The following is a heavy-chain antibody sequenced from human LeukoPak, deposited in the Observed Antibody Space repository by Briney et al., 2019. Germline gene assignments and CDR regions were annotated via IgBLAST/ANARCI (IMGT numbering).Heavy chain of an antibody. V-gene: IGHV5-51*01. CDR1: GYSFSTYW. D-gene: IGHD2-2*01. CDR3: ARRNLEGSNQLYYYFCMDV. CDR2: IYPGDSDT. J-gene: IGHJ6*03. Sequence: GESLKISCKGSGYSFSTYWIGWVRQMPGKGLEWMGIIYPGDSDTKYSPSFEGQVTISADKSISSVYLQWSSLKASDTATYYCARRNLEGSNQLYYYFCMDVWGEGTTVTVSS.